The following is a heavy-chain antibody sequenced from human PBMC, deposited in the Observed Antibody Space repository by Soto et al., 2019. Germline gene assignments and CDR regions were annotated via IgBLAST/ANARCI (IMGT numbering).Heavy chain of an antibody. V-gene: IGHV1-2*02. CDR2: INPNSGGT. D-gene: IGHD2-8*01. J-gene: IGHJ5*02. CDR3: VNEFPKIEP. Sequence: RASVKVSCRASGYTFTGYYMHWVRQAPGQGLEWMGWINPNSGGTNYAQKFRGRVPITSDRSVNAAHMQLSSLRPEDGVVEWCVNEFPKIEPCGQGTLVTLSS. CDR1: GYTFTGYY.